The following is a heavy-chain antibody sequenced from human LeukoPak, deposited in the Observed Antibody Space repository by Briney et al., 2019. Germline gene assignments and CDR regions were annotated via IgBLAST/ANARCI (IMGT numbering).Heavy chain of an antibody. V-gene: IGHV1-69*05. CDR1: GGTFSSYA. J-gene: IGHJ5*02. Sequence: SVKVSCKASGGTFSSYAISWVRQAPGQGLEWMGGIIPIFGTANYAQKFQGRVTITTDESTSTAYMELSSLRPEHTAVYYCASSYYYDSSGYYLWGQGTLVTVSS. CDR3: ASSYYYDSSGYYL. CDR2: IIPIFGTA. D-gene: IGHD3-22*01.